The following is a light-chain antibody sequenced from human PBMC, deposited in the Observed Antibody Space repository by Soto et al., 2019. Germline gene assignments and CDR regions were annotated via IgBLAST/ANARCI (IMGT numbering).Light chain of an antibody. V-gene: IGKV3-20*01. CDR3: QQYDSSPRT. CDR1: QSVSSSF. CDR2: GAS. Sequence: EIVLTQSPGTLSLSPGERATLSCRASQSVSSSFLAWYQQKPGQAPRLLIYGASSRATGIPDRFSGSWAGTDFTLTISRLEPEDFAVYYCQQYDSSPRTFGQGTKVEIK. J-gene: IGKJ1*01.